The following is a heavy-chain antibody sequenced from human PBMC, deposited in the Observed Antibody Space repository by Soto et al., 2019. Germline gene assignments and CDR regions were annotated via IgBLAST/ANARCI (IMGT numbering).Heavy chain of an antibody. CDR3: ARGDRGAFDL. J-gene: IGHJ3*01. D-gene: IGHD1-26*01. CDR1: GFTFDYYW. Sequence: EVQLVESGGGLVQPGESLRLSCAASGFTFDYYWMHWVRQAPGKGLVWVSRIYSDGTSTTYADSVKGRFTISRDNAKNTVSQQMNSLTADDTAVYYCARGDRGAFDLWGQGTVVTVSS. CDR2: IYSDGTST. V-gene: IGHV3-74*01.